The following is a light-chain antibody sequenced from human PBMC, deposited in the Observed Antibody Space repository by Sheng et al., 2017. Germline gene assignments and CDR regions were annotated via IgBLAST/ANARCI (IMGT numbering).Light chain of an antibody. CDR3: AAWDNSLASWV. Sequence: QSVLTQPPSVSAAPGRRGVTISCSGHSSNVATNSLSWYQQVPGTAPNAPHLLKVISDPQGFLAGFSGSQSGTSATLGISGLQIGDEATYVCAAWDNSLASWVFGGGTELTVL. V-gene: IGLV1-51*02. J-gene: IGLJ3*02. CDR1: SSNVATNS. CDR2: KV.